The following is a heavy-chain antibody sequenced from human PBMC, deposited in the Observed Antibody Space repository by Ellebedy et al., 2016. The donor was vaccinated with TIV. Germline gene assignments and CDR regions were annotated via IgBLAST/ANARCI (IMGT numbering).Heavy chain of an antibody. J-gene: IGHJ6*02. D-gene: IGHD5-18*01. CDR1: GFTFSSYA. CDR2: ISGSGGST. Sequence: GESLKISCAASGFTFSSYAMSWVRQAPGKGLEWVSAISGSGGSTYYADSVKGRFTISRDNSKNTLYLQMNSLRAEDTAVYYCAKYIQLWDYYGMDVWGQGTTVTVSS. V-gene: IGHV3-23*01. CDR3: AKYIQLWDYYGMDV.